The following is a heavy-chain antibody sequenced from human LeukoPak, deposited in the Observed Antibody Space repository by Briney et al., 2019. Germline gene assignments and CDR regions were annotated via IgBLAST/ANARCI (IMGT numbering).Heavy chain of an antibody. V-gene: IGHV4-39*01. Sequence: SETLSLTCSVSGGSISSSSYYWGWIRQPPGKGLEGIGSINYSGNTYYNASLKSRVTISVDTSKNQFSLKLSSVTAADTAVYYCASPSSSSSTYDYWGQGTLVTVSS. J-gene: IGHJ4*02. CDR2: INYSGNT. CDR1: GGSISSSSYY. D-gene: IGHD6-6*01. CDR3: ASPSSSSSTYDY.